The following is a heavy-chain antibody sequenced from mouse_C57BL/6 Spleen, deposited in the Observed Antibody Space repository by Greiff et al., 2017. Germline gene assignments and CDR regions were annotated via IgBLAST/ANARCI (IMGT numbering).Heavy chain of an antibody. J-gene: IGHJ2*01. CDR3: ARDGYYPYYFDY. CDR1: GYAFSSSW. D-gene: IGHD2-3*01. CDR2: IYPGDGDT. V-gene: IGHV1-82*01. Sequence: QVQLHQSGPELVKPGASVKISCKASGYAFSSSWMNWVKQRPGKGLEWIGRIYPGDGDTNYNGKFKGKATLTADKSSSTAYMQLSSLTSEDSAVYFCARDGYYPYYFDYWGQGTTLTVSS.